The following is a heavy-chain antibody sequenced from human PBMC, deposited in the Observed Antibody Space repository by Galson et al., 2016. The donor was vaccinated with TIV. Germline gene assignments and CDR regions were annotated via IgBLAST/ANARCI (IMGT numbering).Heavy chain of an antibody. CDR1: GYTFAIYA. D-gene: IGHD2-21*01. Sequence: SVKVSCKASGYTFAIYAMHWVRQAPGQRLEWLGWFNAGNGNTKYSQKFQGRVTITWDTSASTAYMELSSLRFEDTAVYYCARPTYCGGDCYKYDHGGQGTRVTVYS. CDR3: ARPTYCGGDCYKYDH. J-gene: IGHJ4*02. CDR2: FNAGNGNT. V-gene: IGHV1-3*01.